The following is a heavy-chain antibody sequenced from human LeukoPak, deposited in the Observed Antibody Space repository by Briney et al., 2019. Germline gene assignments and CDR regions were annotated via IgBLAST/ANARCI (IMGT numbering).Heavy chain of an antibody. CDR2: ISGSGAGT. CDR3: AKDRQEVGGGVTHDY. V-gene: IGHV3-23*01. J-gene: IGHJ4*02. CDR1: GFTFSSYA. Sequence: PGGSLRLACAASGFTFSSYAMSWVRQAPGMGLEWVSAISGSGAGTYYADSVKGRFTISRDNSKNTLYLQMNSLRAEDTAVYYCAKDRQEVGGGVTHDYWGQGTLVTVSS. D-gene: IGHD2-21*02.